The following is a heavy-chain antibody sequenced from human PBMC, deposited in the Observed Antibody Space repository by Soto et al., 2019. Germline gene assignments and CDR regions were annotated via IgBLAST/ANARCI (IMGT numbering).Heavy chain of an antibody. CDR1: GDSIRGYY. J-gene: IGHJ3*02. D-gene: IGHD3-16*02. CDR3: ARVNTVRDSAFDI. CDR2: MYYSGST. V-gene: IGHV4-59*01. Sequence: QVQLQESGPGLVKPSETLSLTCTVSGDSIRGYYWGWIRQPPGKTPEWIGYMYYSGSTSYNPSLKSLVTISVDTPKNQFSLKLSSVTPADTAVYFCARVNTVRDSAFDIWGHGTKVIVSS.